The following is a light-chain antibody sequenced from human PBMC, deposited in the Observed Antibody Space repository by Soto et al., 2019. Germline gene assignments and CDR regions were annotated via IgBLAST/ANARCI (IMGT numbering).Light chain of an antibody. J-gene: IGKJ2*01. CDR3: HQYDTYPGT. CDR2: KAS. CDR1: QSISSW. V-gene: IGKV1-5*03. Sequence: DIQMTQSPSTLSASVGDRVIITCRASQSISSWLAWYQQKPGKSPKLLIYKASNLESGVPSRFNGSGSGAEFTLAISSLQPDDFATYYCHQYDTYPGTFGQGTSVEIK.